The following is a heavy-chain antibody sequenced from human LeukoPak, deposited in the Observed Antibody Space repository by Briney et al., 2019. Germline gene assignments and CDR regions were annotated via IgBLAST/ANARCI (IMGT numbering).Heavy chain of an antibody. Sequence: SQTLSLTCTVSGGSISSGSYFWSWIRQPAGKGLEWIGRIYTSGSTNYNPSLKSRVTISVDTSKNQFSLKLSSVTAADTAVYYCARDGTPSYYDFWSGQVFDPWGQGTLVTVSS. CDR1: GGSISSGSYF. D-gene: IGHD3-3*01. CDR3: ARDGTPSYYDFWSGQVFDP. V-gene: IGHV4-61*02. J-gene: IGHJ5*02. CDR2: IYTSGST.